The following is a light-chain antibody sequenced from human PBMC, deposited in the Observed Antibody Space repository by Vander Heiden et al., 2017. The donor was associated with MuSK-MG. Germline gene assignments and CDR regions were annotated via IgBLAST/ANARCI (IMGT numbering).Light chain of an antibody. V-gene: IGKV1-5*01. Sequence: DIQMTQSPSTLSASVGDRVTITCRASQSISSWLAWYQQKPGKAPKLLIYDASSLERGVPSRFSGSGYGTEFTLTISSRQPDDFAPYYCQQHNSYSPATFGQGTKVEIK. CDR1: QSISSW. CDR3: QQHNSYSPAT. J-gene: IGKJ1*01. CDR2: DAS.